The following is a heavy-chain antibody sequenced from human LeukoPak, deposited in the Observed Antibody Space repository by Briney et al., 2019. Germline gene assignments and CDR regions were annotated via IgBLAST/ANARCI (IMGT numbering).Heavy chain of an antibody. V-gene: IGHV4-61*01. CDR2: IYYSAST. CDR3: AGVVGGSYSMDV. J-gene: IGHJ6*03. D-gene: IGHD1-26*01. Sequence: SETLSLTCTVSGVSVSSGRYYWSWIRQPPGKGLEWIGYIYYSASTKYNPSLKSRVTISIDTSKNQFSLKLSSVTAADTAMYYCAGVVGGSYSMDVWGQGTTVTVSS. CDR1: GVSVSSGRYY.